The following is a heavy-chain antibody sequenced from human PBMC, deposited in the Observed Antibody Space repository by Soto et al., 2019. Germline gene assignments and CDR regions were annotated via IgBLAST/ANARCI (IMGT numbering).Heavy chain of an antibody. CDR1: GFTFSSYG. Sequence: PGGSLRLSCAASGFTFSSYGMHWVRQAPGKGLEWVAVISYDGSNKYYADSVKGRFTISRDNSKNTLYLQMNSLRAEDTAVYYCAKGSLAAIAVAGSCDYWGQGTLVTSPQ. J-gene: IGHJ4*02. CDR2: ISYDGSNK. V-gene: IGHV3-30*18. D-gene: IGHD6-19*01. CDR3: AKGSLAAIAVAGSCDY.